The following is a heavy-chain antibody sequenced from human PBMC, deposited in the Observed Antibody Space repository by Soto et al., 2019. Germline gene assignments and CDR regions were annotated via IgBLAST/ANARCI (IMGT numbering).Heavy chain of an antibody. J-gene: IGHJ5*02. CDR3: TTDVGGIAVAGPTTPSWFDP. D-gene: IGHD6-19*01. CDR1: GFTFSNAW. Sequence: EVQLVESGGGLVKPGGSLRLSCAASGFTFSNAWMNWVRQAPGKGLEWVGRIKSKTDGGTTDYAAPVKGRFTISRDDSKNTLYLQMNSLKTEDTAVYYCTTDVGGIAVAGPTTPSWFDPWGQGTLVTVSS. V-gene: IGHV3-15*07. CDR2: IKSKTDGGTT.